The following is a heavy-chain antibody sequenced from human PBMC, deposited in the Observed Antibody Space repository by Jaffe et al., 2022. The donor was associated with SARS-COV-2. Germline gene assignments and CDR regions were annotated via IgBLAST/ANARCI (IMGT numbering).Heavy chain of an antibody. V-gene: IGHV3-64*01. CDR2: ITGNGGST. J-gene: IGHJ1*01. CDR1: GFTFSSYT. Sequence: EVQLVESGGGLVQPGGSLRLSCVASGFTFSSYTMHWVRQAPGKGLEYVSAITGNGGSTFYANSVKGRFTISRDNSKNTLFLQMGSLGAADMAVYYCARGPIVVVTAKDLKPEYFRHWGQGTLVTVSS. CDR3: ARGPIVVVTAKDLKPEYFRH. D-gene: IGHD2-21*02.